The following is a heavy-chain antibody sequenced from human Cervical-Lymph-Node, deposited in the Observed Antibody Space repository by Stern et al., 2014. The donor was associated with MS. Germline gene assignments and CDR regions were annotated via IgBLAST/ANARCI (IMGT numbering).Heavy chain of an antibody. CDR3: ARDQGFQLMNS. CDR2: VNDTGSA. D-gene: IGHD2-2*01. J-gene: IGHJ4*02. Sequence: QVQLQESGPGLVRPSGTLSLTCAVSGDSISNDNWWSWVRQPPGKGLEWIGEVNDTGSANYNPSLKGRVTISVDKSKNQFSLRLTSMTAADTAVYYCARDQGFQLMNSWGQGTLVIVSS. V-gene: IGHV4-4*02. CDR1: GDSISNDNW.